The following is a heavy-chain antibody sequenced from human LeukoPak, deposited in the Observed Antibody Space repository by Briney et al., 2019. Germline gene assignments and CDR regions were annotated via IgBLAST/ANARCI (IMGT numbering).Heavy chain of an antibody. CDR2: VHTSWST. CDR1: GRSISIGGYY. V-gene: IGHV4-61*02. Sequence: ASESLSLTCTVSGRSISIGGYYWGWVRQPAGKGLDWIGRVHTSWSTNYNPSLTSRLTMSVDTAKNQFSRKLSSVTAADTAVYYCPRDLLYSSSSDGQGYWGQGTLVTVSS. D-gene: IGHD6-6*01. CDR3: PRDLLYSSSSDGQGY. J-gene: IGHJ4*02.